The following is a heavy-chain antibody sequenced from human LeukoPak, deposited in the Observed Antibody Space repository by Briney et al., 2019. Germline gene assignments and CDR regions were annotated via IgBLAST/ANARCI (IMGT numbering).Heavy chain of an antibody. CDR3: ARLNPASYYYYYYGMDV. CDR2: MNPNSGNT. V-gene: IGHV1-8*01. D-gene: IGHD6-6*01. CDR1: GYTFTSYD. J-gene: IGHJ6*02. Sequence: GASVKVSCKASGYTFTSYDINWVRQATGHGLEWMGWMNPNSGNTGYAQKFQGRVTMTRNNSISTAYMELSSLRSEDTAVYYCARLNPASYYYYYYGMDVWGQGTTVTVSS.